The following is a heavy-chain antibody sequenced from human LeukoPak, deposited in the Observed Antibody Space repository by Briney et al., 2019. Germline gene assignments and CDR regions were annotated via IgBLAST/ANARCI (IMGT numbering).Heavy chain of an antibody. D-gene: IGHD2-21*02. J-gene: IGHJ4*02. CDR1: GYTFTSYG. V-gene: IGHV1-18*01. Sequence: ASVKVSCKASGYTFTSYGISWVRQAPGQGLEWMGWISAYNGNTNYAQKLQGRVTMTTDTSTSTAYIELRSLRSDDTAVYYCARDGGVVVTALYYWGQGTLVTVSS. CDR2: ISAYNGNT. CDR3: ARDGGVVVTALYY.